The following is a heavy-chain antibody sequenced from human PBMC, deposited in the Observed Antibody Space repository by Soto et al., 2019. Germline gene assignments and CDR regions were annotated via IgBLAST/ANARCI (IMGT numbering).Heavy chain of an antibody. CDR2: IYYSGST. V-gene: IGHV4-39*01. Sequence: SETLSLTCTVSGGSISSSSYYWGWIRQPPGKGLEWTGSIYYSGSTYYNPSLKSRVTISVDTSKNQFSLKLSSVTAADTAVYYFARGYCSGGSCYRYWGQGSQVTVSS. D-gene: IGHD2-15*01. CDR3: ARGYCSGGSCYRY. CDR1: GGSISSSSYY. J-gene: IGHJ4*02.